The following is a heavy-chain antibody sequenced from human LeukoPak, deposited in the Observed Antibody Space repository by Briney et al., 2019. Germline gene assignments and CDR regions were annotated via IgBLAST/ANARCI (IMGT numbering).Heavy chain of an antibody. CDR1: GGSISSSSYY. Sequence: SETLSLTCTVSGGSISSSSYYWGRIRQPPGKGLEWIGSIYYSGSTYYNPSLKSRVTISVDTSKNQFSLKLSSVTAADTAVYYCASTIDTYYDFWSGYRPMYYFDYWGQGTLVTVSS. CDR3: ASTIDTYYDFWSGYRPMYYFDY. J-gene: IGHJ4*02. V-gene: IGHV4-39*01. CDR2: IYYSGST. D-gene: IGHD3-3*01.